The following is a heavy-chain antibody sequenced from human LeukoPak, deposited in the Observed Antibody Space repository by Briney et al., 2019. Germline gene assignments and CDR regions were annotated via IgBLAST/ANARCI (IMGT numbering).Heavy chain of an antibody. J-gene: IGHJ3*01. D-gene: IGHD4-17*01. CDR3: ARDPNGDYVGAFDF. CDR2: IRGIRGSNAVT. CDR1: GFTFSNYA. Sequence: GGSLRLSCVASGFTFSNYAMTWVRLAPGRGLEWVSSIRGIRGSNAVTGYADSVRGRFANSRDNSENTLYLQKNNLRAEDTAVYYCARDPNGDYVGAFDFRGRGTLVTVSS. V-gene: IGHV3-23*01.